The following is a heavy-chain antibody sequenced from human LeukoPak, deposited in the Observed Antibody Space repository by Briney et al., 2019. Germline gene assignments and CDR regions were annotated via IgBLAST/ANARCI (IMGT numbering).Heavy chain of an antibody. J-gene: IGHJ6*02. Sequence: PGRSLRLSCAASGFTFSSYGMHWVRQAPGKGLEWVAVIWYDGSNKYYADSVKGRFTISRDNSKNTLYLQMNSLRAEDTAVYYCAREPGYCSGGSCIRVLYYYYGMDVWGQGTTVTVSS. CDR2: IWYDGSNK. V-gene: IGHV3-33*01. D-gene: IGHD2-15*01. CDR1: GFTFSSYG. CDR3: AREPGYCSGGSCIRVLYYYYGMDV.